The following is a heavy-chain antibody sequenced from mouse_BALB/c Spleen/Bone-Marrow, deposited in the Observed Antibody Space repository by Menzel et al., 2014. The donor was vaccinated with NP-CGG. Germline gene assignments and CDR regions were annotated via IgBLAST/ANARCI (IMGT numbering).Heavy chain of an antibody. CDR1: GYTFTSYV. CDR2: INPYNDGT. D-gene: IGHD2-2*01. J-gene: IGHJ1*01. CDR3: ARSLYGYDWYFDV. V-gene: IGHV1-14*01. Sequence: VQLQQSGPELVKPGASVKMSCKASGYTFTSYVMHWVKQKPGQGLEWIGYINPYNDGTKYNEKFKGKATLTSDKSSSTSYMELSSLTSEDSAVYYCARSLYGYDWYFDVWGAGTTVTVSS.